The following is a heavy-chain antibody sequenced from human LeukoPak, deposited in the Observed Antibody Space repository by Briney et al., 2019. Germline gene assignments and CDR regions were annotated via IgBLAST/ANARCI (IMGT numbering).Heavy chain of an antibody. CDR3: ARGVRFLKV. V-gene: IGHV4-34*01. J-gene: IGHJ4*02. D-gene: IGHD3-3*01. CDR2: INHSGST. Sequence: SETLSLTCAVYGGSFSGYYWSWIRQPPGMGLEWIGEINHSGSTNYNPSLKSRVTISVDTSKNQFSLKLSSVTAADTAVYYCARGVRFLKVWGQGTLVTVSS. CDR1: GGSFSGYY.